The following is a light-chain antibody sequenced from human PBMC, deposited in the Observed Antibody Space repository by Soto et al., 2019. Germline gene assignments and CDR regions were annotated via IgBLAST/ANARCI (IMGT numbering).Light chain of an antibody. CDR1: RDICTW. V-gene: IGKV1-5*01. CDR2: EAS. Sequence: DIQMTQSPSTLSASVGDRVTITCRASRDICTWLAWYQQKPGKAPKVLIYEASNLESGVPSRFSGSGSGTEFTLTISSLQPDDFATYYCQEYSRDFGGGTRVEIK. J-gene: IGKJ4*01. CDR3: QEYSRD.